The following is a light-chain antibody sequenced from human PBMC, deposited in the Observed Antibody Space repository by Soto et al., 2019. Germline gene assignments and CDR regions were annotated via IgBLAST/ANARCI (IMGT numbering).Light chain of an antibody. CDR1: QNTKSY. Sequence: DIEMTQSPSSLSASAGDRVTITCRASQNTKSYLNWYQQKIGKAPKLLIYAASSLQSGVPSRFRGSGSGTDFTLTISSLQPEDFATYYCQQSHSDPTFGQGTKVEIK. V-gene: IGKV1-39*01. CDR2: AAS. J-gene: IGKJ1*01. CDR3: QQSHSDPT.